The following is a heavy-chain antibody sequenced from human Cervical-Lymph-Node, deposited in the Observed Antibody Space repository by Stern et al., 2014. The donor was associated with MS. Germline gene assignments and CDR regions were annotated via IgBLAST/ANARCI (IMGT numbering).Heavy chain of an antibody. D-gene: IGHD2-15*01. V-gene: IGHV1-18*01. J-gene: IGHJ4*02. CDR3: AREMPNCSGDSCYTRIDY. Sequence: VQLVESGAEVKKPGASVKVSCKASGYTFTNYGFSWVRQAPGQGLEWMGWISVYNGDTSYAQNLQGRVTLTTDTSTTTAYMELRSLRSDDTAVYYCAREMPNCSGDSCYTRIDYWGQGTLVTVSS. CDR2: ISVYNGDT. CDR1: GYTFTNYG.